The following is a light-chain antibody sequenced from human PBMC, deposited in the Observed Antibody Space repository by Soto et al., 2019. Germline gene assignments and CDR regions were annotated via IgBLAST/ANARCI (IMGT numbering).Light chain of an antibody. V-gene: IGLV2-14*01. CDR2: EVS. CDR1: SSDVGGYKF. J-gene: IGLJ1*01. CDR3: SSYSSSSTLV. Sequence: QSALTQPASVSGSPGQSITIACTGTSSDVGGYKFVSWYEHHPGKAPQLMIYEVSNRPSGVSNRFSGSKSGNTASLTISGLQAEDEADYYCSSYSSSSTLVFGTGTKLTVL.